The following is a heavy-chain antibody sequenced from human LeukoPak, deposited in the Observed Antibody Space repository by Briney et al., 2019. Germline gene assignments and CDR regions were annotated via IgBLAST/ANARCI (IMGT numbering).Heavy chain of an antibody. CDR3: ARAVTASRYDS. Sequence: GGSLRLPCAASGFTFSDYYMSWTRQAPGKGLEWVSSISSSSSYTNYADSVKGRFTISRDNAKNSLYLQMNSLRAEDTAVYYCARAVTASRYDSWGQGTLVTVSS. J-gene: IGHJ4*02. V-gene: IGHV3-11*03. D-gene: IGHD2-21*02. CDR1: GFTFSDYY. CDR2: ISSSSSYT.